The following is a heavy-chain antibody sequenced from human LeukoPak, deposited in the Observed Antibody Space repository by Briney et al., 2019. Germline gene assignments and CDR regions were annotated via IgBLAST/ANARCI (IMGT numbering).Heavy chain of an antibody. D-gene: IGHD6-13*01. CDR2: ISWNSGSI. V-gene: IGHV3-9*01. Sequence: AGGSLRLSCAASGFTFDDYAMHWVRQAPGKGLEWVSGISWNSGSIGYADSVKGRFTISRDNAKNSLYLQMNSLRSEDTAVYYCARGEGIAAAGTNYWGQGTLVTVSS. CDR1: GFTFDDYA. CDR3: ARGEGIAAAGTNY. J-gene: IGHJ4*02.